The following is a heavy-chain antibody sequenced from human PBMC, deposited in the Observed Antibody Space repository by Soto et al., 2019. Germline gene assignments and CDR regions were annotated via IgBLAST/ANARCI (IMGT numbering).Heavy chain of an antibody. CDR1: GYTFTDYA. J-gene: IGHJ5*02. D-gene: IGHD5-12*01. Sequence: ASVKVSCKTSGYTFTDYAIYWVRQAPGQRLEWMGWIATGNGNTNYAQKFQGRVTITADESTSTAYMELSSLRSEDTAVYYCASPRRGYSGYDFWFDPWGQGTLVTVSS. CDR2: IATGNGNT. CDR3: ASPRRGYSGYDFWFDP. V-gene: IGHV1-3*04.